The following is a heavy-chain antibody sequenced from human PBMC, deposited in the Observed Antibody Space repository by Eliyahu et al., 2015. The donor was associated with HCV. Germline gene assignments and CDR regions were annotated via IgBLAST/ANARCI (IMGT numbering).Heavy chain of an antibody. CDR1: FSNFG. J-gene: IGHJ4*02. V-gene: IGHV3-23*01. CDR2: ISNSGGST. CDR3: AKGRGAVWWYFDY. Sequence: FSNFGMNWVRQIPGKGLEWVSGISNSGGSTYYADSVKGRFTISRXNSKNTLYLQMNSLRTEDTALYYCAKGRGAVWWYFDYWGQGTLVTVSS. D-gene: IGHD2-15*01.